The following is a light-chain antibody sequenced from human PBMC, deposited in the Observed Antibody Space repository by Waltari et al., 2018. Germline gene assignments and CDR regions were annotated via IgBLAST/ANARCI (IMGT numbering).Light chain of an antibody. CDR3: QVWDNSSDHVV. Sequence: SYVLTQPPSVSVAPGKTARITCWGNNIGSKSVHWYQQKPGQAPVLVVYDDSARPSGSPERFSGSNSGNTATLTISRVEAGDEADYYCQVWDNSSDHVVFGGGTNLTVL. V-gene: IGLV3-21*03. CDR2: DDS. J-gene: IGLJ2*01. CDR1: NIGSKS.